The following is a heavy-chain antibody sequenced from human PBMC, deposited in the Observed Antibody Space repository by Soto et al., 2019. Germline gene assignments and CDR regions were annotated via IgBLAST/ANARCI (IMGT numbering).Heavy chain of an antibody. J-gene: IGHJ6*03. D-gene: IGHD1-26*01. CDR3: ASLGPWEQPTYYYYMDG. V-gene: IGHV5-51*01. Sequence: GESLKLSCKGSGYSFTSYWIGWVRQLPGKGLEWMGFIYSGGSDTCYSPSLKGQVTISDDKNNNSAYLQRTRLTAEDTAMYYCASLGPWEQPTYYYYMDGWGKRTTVTVSS. CDR2: IYSGGSDT. CDR1: GYSFTSYW.